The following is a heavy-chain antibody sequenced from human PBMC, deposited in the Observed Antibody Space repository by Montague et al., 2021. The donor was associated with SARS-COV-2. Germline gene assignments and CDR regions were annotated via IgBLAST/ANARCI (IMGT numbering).Heavy chain of an antibody. V-gene: IGHV4-39*07. CDR3: ARDDIVLQGVTKGMDV. Sequence: SETLSLTCTVSGGSISSSNYYWGWIRQPPGKGLEWIGNVYYSGSTYYNPSLKSRVTISIDTSKNRFSLKLSSVTAADTAVYYCARDDIVLQGVTKGMDVWGQGTTVTVSS. J-gene: IGHJ6*02. D-gene: IGHD3-10*01. CDR1: GGSISSSNYY. CDR2: VYYSGST.